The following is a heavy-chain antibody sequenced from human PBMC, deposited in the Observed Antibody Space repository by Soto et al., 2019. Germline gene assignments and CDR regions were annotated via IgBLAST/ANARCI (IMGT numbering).Heavy chain of an antibody. Sequence: GGSLRLSCAASGFTFSSYAMSWVRQAPGKGLEWVSAISGSGGSTYYAGSVKGRFTISRDNSKNTLYLQMNSLRAEDTAVYYCAKVDGSSWNFDYWGQGTLVTVSS. V-gene: IGHV3-23*01. CDR2: ISGSGGST. J-gene: IGHJ4*02. CDR3: AKVDGSSWNFDY. CDR1: GFTFSSYA. D-gene: IGHD6-13*01.